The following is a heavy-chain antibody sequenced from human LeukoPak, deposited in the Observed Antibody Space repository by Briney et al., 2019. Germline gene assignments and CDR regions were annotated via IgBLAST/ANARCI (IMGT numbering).Heavy chain of an antibody. CDR2: IYYSGST. CDR1: GGSISSYY. J-gene: IGHJ3*02. D-gene: IGHD4-17*01. V-gene: IGHV4-59*08. Sequence: SETLSLTCTVSGGSISSYYWSWIRQPPGKGLEWIGYIYYSGSTNYNPSLKSRVTISVDTSKNQFSLKLSSVTAADTAVYYCARTIYGDSTTLAFDIWGQGTMVTVSS. CDR3: ARTIYGDSTTLAFDI.